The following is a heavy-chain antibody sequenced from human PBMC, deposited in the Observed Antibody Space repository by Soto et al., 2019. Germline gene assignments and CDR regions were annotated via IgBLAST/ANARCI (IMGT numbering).Heavy chain of an antibody. Sequence: KPSETLSLTCTVSGGSISSGDYYWSWIRQPPGKGLEWIGYIYYSGSTYYNPSLKSRVTISVDTSKNQFSLKLSSVTAADTAVYYCARGTICSGSYYRHCYYYGMDVWGQGTTVTVS. CDR1: GGSISSGDYY. CDR3: ARGTICSGSYYRHCYYYGMDV. CDR2: IYYSGST. V-gene: IGHV4-30-4*01. J-gene: IGHJ6*02. D-gene: IGHD3-10*02.